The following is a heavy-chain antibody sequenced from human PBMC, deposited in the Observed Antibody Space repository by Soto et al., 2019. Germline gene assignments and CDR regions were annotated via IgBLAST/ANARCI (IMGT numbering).Heavy chain of an antibody. V-gene: IGHV4-30-4*01. CDR1: GGSISSGDYY. CDR2: IYYSGST. Sequence: SETLSLTCTVSGGSISSGDYYWSCIRQPPGKGLEWIGYIYYSGSTYYNPSLKSRVTISVDTSKNQFSLKLSSVTAADTAVYYCARGASSSSGSFDPWGQGTLVTAPQ. CDR3: ARGASSSSGSFDP. J-gene: IGHJ5*02. D-gene: IGHD6-6*01.